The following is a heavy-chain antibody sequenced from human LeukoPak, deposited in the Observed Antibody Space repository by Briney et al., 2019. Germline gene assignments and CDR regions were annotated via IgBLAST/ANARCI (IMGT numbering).Heavy chain of an antibody. D-gene: IGHD3-22*01. V-gene: IGHV4-31*02. CDR3: ARDYYDTSGYYYLK. J-gene: IGHJ4*02. CDR1: GFTFSSYA. Sequence: LRLSCAASGFTFSSYAMSWVRQHPGKGLEWIGYIYYSGNTYYNPSLKSRVIISVDTSKNQFSLNLSSVTAADTAVYYCARDYYDTSGYYYLKWGQGTLVTVSS. CDR2: IYYSGNT.